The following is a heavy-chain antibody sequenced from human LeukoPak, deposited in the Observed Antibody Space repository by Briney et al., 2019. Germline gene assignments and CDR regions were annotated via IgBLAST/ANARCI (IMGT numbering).Heavy chain of an antibody. CDR1: GFTFSSYG. CDR3: AKGTQRWSPDWFDP. J-gene: IGHJ5*02. Sequence: HPGGSLRLSCAASGFTFSSYGMHWVRQAPGKGLEWVSAISGSGGSTYYADSVKGRFTISRDNSKNTLYLQMNSLRAEDTAVYYCAKGTQRWSPDWFDPWGQGTLVTVSS. CDR2: ISGSGGST. D-gene: IGHD5-24*01. V-gene: IGHV3-23*01.